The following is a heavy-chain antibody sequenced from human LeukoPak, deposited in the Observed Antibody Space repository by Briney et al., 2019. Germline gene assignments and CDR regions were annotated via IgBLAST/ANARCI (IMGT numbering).Heavy chain of an antibody. CDR2: IQVDGTTE. CDR3: ARGAAVALEL. CDR1: GFTLIDYN. Sequence: GGSLRLSCGASGFTLIDYNMHWVRQAPGKGLEYVAFIQVDGTTEYYTDSVKGRFTMSRDKSKNTLYLQMNSLRGGDTAVYYCARGAAVALELWGQGTLVTVSS. V-gene: IGHV3-30*02. D-gene: IGHD6-19*01. J-gene: IGHJ4*02.